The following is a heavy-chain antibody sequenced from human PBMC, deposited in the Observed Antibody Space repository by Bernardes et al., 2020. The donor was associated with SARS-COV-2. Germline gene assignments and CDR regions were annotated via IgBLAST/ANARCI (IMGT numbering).Heavy chain of an antibody. J-gene: IGHJ6*02. CDR3: AKGVQGSYAMDV. CDR1: GFTFSRNA. Sequence: GRSERVSCAASGFTFSRNAMTWVSQPPGKGLEWLSGISARGGSTYYADSVKGRFTISRKNTRDTRYREMNSLKAEDTAIYYCAKGVQGSYAMDVWGQGTTVTVS. CDR2: ISARGGST. V-gene: IGHV3-23*01. D-gene: IGHD1-1*01.